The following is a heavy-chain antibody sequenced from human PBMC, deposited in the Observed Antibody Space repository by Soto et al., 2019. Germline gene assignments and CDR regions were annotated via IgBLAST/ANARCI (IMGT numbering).Heavy chain of an antibody. D-gene: IGHD3-16*01. CDR2: ILTGGDT. J-gene: IGHJ4*02. CDR1: GFTVSSSY. Sequence: PGGSLRLSCETPGFTVSSSYMSWVRQAPGMGLEWVSVILTGGDTHYADSVKGRFTVSRDNSQNTVCLHMNNLRGEDTATYYCARGYWRLGESYYFDYWGQGTLVTVSS. V-gene: IGHV3-53*01. CDR3: ARGYWRLGESYYFDY.